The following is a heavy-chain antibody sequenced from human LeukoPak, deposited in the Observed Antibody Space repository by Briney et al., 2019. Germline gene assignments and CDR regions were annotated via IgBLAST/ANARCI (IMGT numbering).Heavy chain of an antibody. CDR3: ARAGYSYADAFDI. CDR1: GFTVSSNY. D-gene: IGHD5-18*01. CDR2: IYSGGST. V-gene: IGHV3-53*04. Sequence: GGSLRLSCAASGFTVSSNYMSWVRQAPGKGLEWVSVIYSGGSTYYADSVKGRFTISRHNSMNTLYLQMNSLRAEDTAVYYCARAGYSYADAFDIWGQGTVVTVSS. J-gene: IGHJ3*02.